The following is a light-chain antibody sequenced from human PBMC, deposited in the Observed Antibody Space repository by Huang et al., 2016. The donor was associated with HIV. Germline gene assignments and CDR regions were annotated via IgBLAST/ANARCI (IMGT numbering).Light chain of an antibody. CDR2: ATS. Sequence: EVVLTQSPDTLSLSPGERATLSCRASQSLGSSSLAWYQQKPGQAPGLLIYATSTRPTGIPDRFSGSGSGTDFSLTVTRLEPEDFAVYYCQRYGSSPPYTFGQGTKLEI. J-gene: IGKJ2*01. V-gene: IGKV3-20*01. CDR1: QSLGSSS. CDR3: QRYGSSPPYT.